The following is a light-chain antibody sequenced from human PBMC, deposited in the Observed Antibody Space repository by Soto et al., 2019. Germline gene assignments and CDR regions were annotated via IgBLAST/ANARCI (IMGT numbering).Light chain of an antibody. V-gene: IGLV1-47*01. CDR1: SSNIGTNY. CDR2: RNN. J-gene: IGLJ2*01. Sequence: QSVLTQPPSASGTPGQRVTISCSGSSSNIGTNYVYWYHQLPGTAPKLIISRNNQRPSGVPDRFSGSKSGTSASLAISGLRCEDEADYHCSAWDDSLRGLDFGRGTKLTVL. CDR3: SAWDDSLRGLD.